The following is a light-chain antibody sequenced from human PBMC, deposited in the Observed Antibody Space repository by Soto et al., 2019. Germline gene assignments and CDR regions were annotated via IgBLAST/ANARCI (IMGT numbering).Light chain of an antibody. V-gene: IGKV1-5*03. CDR2: RAS. CDR1: QSIDTA. CDR3: QQYGIFLT. Sequence: DIQMTQSPSTLSASVGDRVTITCRASQSIDTALAWYQQKPGKAPNLLIYRASNLDSGVPSRFSGSGSGTEFTLAISSLQPDDFATYYCQQYGIFLTFGQGTKLEIK. J-gene: IGKJ2*01.